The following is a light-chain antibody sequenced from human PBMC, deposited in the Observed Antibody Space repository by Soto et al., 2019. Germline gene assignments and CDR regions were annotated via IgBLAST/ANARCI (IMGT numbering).Light chain of an antibody. V-gene: IGKV1-9*01. J-gene: IGKJ1*01. CDR3: QQLNSYPWT. CDR1: QGISSY. CDR2: AAS. Sequence: DIQLTQSPSFLSASVGDRVTMTCRASQGISSYLAWYQQKPGKAPKLLIYAASTLQSGVPSRFSGSGSGTEFTLTISSLQPEDFATYYCQQLNSYPWTFGQGTKV.